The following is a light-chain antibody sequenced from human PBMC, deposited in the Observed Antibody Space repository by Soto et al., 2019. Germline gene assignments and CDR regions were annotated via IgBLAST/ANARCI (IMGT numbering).Light chain of an antibody. CDR2: GAS. CDR3: QQYGSSPRT. CDR1: QSVSSSN. V-gene: IGKV3-20*01. J-gene: IGKJ2*01. Sequence: EIVLTQSPGSLSLSPGERATLSCRASQSVSSSNLAWFQQKPGQAPRLLIYGASSRATGIPDRFSGSGSGTDFTLTISRLEPEDFAMYYCQQYGSSPRTFGQGTKLEIK.